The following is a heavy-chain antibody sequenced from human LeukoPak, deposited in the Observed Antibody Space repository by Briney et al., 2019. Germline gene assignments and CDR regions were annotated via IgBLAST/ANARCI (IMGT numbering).Heavy chain of an antibody. CDR2: ISSSSSTI. D-gene: IGHD6-19*01. Sequence: PGGSLRLSCAASGFTFSSYSMNWVRQAPGKGLEWVSYISSSSSTIYYADSVKGRFTISRDNAKNSLYLQMNSLRAEDTAVYYCARGEQWLVSPFDCWGQGTLVTVSS. V-gene: IGHV3-48*01. J-gene: IGHJ4*02. CDR3: ARGEQWLVSPFDC. CDR1: GFTFSSYS.